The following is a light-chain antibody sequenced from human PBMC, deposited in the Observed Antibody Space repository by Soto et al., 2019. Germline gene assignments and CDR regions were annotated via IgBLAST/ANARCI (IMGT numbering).Light chain of an antibody. CDR2: GAS. CDR3: QQYNNWWT. CDR1: QSVSSN. J-gene: IGKJ1*01. Sequence: EIVLTQSPATLSVSPGERATLSCRASQSVSSNLAWYQQKPGQAPRLLIYGASTRATGIPARFSGSGSGTEFTLTISSLQSEDFAAYYCQQYNNWWTFGQGTKVDSK. V-gene: IGKV3-15*01.